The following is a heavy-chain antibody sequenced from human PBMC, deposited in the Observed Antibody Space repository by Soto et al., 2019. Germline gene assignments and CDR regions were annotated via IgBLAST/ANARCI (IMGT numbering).Heavy chain of an antibody. J-gene: IGHJ4*02. CDR2: IRDKPMGYTT. CDR1: GFTFSDHY. Sequence: PGGSLRLSCVVSGFTFSDHYMDWVRQAPGKGLEWVGRIRDKPMGYTTEYAASVKGRFTISRDDSKNSLFLQLNSLKTEDTAVYYCARPRSSAWPDTYFVYWGQGALVTVSS. D-gene: IGHD6-19*01. CDR3: ARPRSSAWPDTYFVY. V-gene: IGHV3-72*01.